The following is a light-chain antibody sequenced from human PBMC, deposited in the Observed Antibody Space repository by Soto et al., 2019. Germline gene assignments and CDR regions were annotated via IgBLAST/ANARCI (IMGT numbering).Light chain of an antibody. CDR1: SSDVGGYNY. J-gene: IGLJ2*01. V-gene: IGLV2-14*01. CDR3: SSYTSSIS. CDR2: DVN. Sequence: QSALTQPASVSGSPGQSITISCTGTSSDVGGYNYVSWYQQHPGKAPKLMIYDVNTRPSGVSNRFSGSKSGNTVSLTISGLQAEDEADYYCSSYTSSISFGGGTKLTVL.